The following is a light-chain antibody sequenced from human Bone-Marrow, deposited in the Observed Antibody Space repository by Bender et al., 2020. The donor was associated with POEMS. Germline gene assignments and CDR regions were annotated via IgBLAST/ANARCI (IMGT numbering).Light chain of an antibody. J-gene: IGLJ1*01. V-gene: IGLV3-21*02. CDR3: QVWHGSSDHFV. CDR2: DDS. Sequence: SSVLTQPPSVSVAPGQTARITCGGNNIGSTGVHWYQQKPGQAPVLVVHDDSDRPSGIPERFSGSNSGDTATLTISRVEAGDEADYYCQVWHGSSDHFVFGTGTRVTVL. CDR1: NIGSTG.